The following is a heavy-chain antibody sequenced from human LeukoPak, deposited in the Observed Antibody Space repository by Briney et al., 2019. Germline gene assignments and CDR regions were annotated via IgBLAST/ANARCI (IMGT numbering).Heavy chain of an antibody. CDR3: AAGQKGTTVSWWD. J-gene: IGHJ4*02. D-gene: IGHD1-1*01. V-gene: IGHV4-59*13. CDR2: IYYSGST. Sequence: SETLSLTCTVSGGSISSYYWSWIRQPPGKGLEWIGYIYYSGSTNYNPSLKSRVTISVDTSKNQFSLKLSSVTAADTAVYYCAAGQKGTTVSWWDWGQGTLVTVSS. CDR1: GGSISSYY.